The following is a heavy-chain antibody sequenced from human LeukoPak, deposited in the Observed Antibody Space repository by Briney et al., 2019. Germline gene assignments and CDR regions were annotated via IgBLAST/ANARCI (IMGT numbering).Heavy chain of an antibody. V-gene: IGHV1-69*01. CDR2: IIPIFGTA. CDR1: GGTFSSYA. CDR3: ARDKIAAAGPGHYYYYGMDV. J-gene: IGHJ6*02. D-gene: IGHD6-13*01. Sequence: SVKVSCKTSGGTFSSYAISWVRQAPGQGLEWMGGIIPIFGTANYAQKFQGRVTITADESTSTAYMELSSLRSEDTAVYYCARDKIAAAGPGHYYYYGMDVWGQGTTVTVSS.